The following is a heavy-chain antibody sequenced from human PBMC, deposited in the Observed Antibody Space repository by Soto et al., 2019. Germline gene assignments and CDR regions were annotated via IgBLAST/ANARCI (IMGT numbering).Heavy chain of an antibody. Sequence: PGGSLRLSCAASGFTFSSYAMSWVRQAPGKGLEWVSGISGSGGNINYADSVKSRFTISRDNSANTLFLQVNSLRREDTAMYYCARDPSPYTSGWYGIDFWGHGTLVTASS. CDR2: ISGSGGNI. J-gene: IGHJ4*01. D-gene: IGHD6-19*01. CDR3: ARDPSPYTSGWYGIDF. V-gene: IGHV3-23*01. CDR1: GFTFSSYA.